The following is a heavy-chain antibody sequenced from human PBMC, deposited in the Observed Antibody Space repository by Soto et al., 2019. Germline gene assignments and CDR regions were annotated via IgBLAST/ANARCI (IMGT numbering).Heavy chain of an antibody. Sequence: EVQLLESGGGLVKPGGSGRLSCAASGFTFGNYAMSWVGQAQGKGLEWVSAIGGESVRTYYADSVKGRFTISRDNSKNTLYLQMNTLRAEDTAVYYCAVTPNCGRDCSAASYWYFDIWGRGTLVTVSS. CDR1: GFTFGNYA. D-gene: IGHD2-21*02. V-gene: IGHV3-23*01. CDR3: AVTPNCGRDCSAASYWYFDI. J-gene: IGHJ2*01. CDR2: IGGESVRT.